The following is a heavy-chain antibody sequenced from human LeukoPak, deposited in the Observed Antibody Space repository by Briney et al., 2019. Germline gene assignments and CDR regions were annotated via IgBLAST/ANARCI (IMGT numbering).Heavy chain of an antibody. CDR1: GDTPTELS. V-gene: IGHV1-24*01. J-gene: IGHJ4*02. D-gene: IGHD6-19*01. CDR3: ATAHLFGISSGWRTFDY. CDR2: FDPEDGET. Sequence: ASVKVSCKVSGDTPTELSMHWVRQAPGKGHEWMGGFDPEDGETIYAQKFQGRVTITEHTSTDTAYMELRSLRSEDTAVYYCATAHLFGISSGWRTFDYWGQGTLVTVSS.